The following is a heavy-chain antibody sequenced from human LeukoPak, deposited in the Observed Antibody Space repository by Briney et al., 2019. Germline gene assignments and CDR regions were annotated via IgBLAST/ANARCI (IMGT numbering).Heavy chain of an antibody. CDR2: ISWNSGSI. V-gene: IGHV3-9*01. Sequence: GGSLRLSCAASGFTFSSYGMHWVRQAPGKGLEWVSGISWNSGSIGYADSVKGRFTISRDNAKNSLYLQMNSLRAEDTALYYCAKALGFGELFYAFDIWGQGTMVTVSS. CDR1: GFTFSSYG. CDR3: AKALGFGELFYAFDI. J-gene: IGHJ3*02. D-gene: IGHD3-10*01.